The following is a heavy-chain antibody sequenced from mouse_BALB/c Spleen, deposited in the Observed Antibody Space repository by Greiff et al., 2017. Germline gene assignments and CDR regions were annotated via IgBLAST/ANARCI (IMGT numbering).Heavy chain of an antibody. CDR1: GYSITSGYY. CDR2: ISYDGSN. V-gene: IGHV3-6*02. CDR3: ARAGWLKA. D-gene: IGHD1-1*02. Sequence: EVKLVESGPGLVKPSQSLSLTCSVTGYSITSGYYWNWIRQFPGNKLEWMGYISYDGSNNYNPSLKNRISITRDTSKNQFFLKLNSVTTEDTATYYCARAGWLKAWGAGTTVTVSS. J-gene: IGHJ1*01.